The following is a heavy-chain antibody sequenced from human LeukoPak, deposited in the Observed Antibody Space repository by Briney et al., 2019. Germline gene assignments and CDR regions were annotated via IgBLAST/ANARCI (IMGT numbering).Heavy chain of an antibody. J-gene: IGHJ6*02. Sequence: ASVKVSCKASGYTFTGYYMHWVRQAPGQGLEWVGWINPNSGGTNYAQKFQGRVTMTRDTSISTAYMELSRLRSDDTAVYYCARDPIVVVVAGYYYGMDVWGQGTTVTVSS. D-gene: IGHD2-15*01. CDR1: GYTFTGYY. CDR2: INPNSGGT. V-gene: IGHV1-2*02. CDR3: ARDPIVVVVAGYYYGMDV.